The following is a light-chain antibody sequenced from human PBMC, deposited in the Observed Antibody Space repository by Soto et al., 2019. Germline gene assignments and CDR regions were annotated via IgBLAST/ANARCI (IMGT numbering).Light chain of an antibody. CDR1: SGDVGNYNL. J-gene: IGLJ1*01. CDR2: EVN. Sequence: QSALTQPASVSGSPGKSITLSCTGTSGDVGNYNLVSWYQQHPGKAPKLMIYEVNKRPSGVSNRFSGSKSGNTASLTISGLQAEDEADYYCSSNGGARTTYVFGTGTKVTVL. V-gene: IGLV2-23*02. CDR3: SSNGGARTTYV.